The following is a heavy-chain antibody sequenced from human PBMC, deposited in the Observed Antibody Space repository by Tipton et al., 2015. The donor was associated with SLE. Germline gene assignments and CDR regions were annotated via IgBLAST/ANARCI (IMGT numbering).Heavy chain of an antibody. CDR3: AREGGSFDWYFDL. CDR2: INHSGST. V-gene: IGHV4-34*01. CDR1: GGSISSYY. D-gene: IGHD3-16*01. Sequence: LRLSCTVSGGSISSYYWSWIRQPPGKGLEWIGEINHSGSTNYNPSLKSRVTISVDTSKNQFSLKLSSVTAADTAVYYCAREGGSFDWYFDLWGRGTLVTVSS. J-gene: IGHJ2*01.